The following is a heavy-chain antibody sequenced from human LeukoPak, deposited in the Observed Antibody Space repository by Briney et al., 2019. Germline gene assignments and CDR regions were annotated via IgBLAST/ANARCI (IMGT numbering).Heavy chain of an antibody. J-gene: IGHJ4*02. CDR1: GFTFSDYY. Sequence: GGSLRLSCAASGFTFSDYYMSWIRQAPGKGLEWVSYISSSGSTIYYADSVKGRFTISRDNAKNSLYLQMNSLRAEDTAVYYCARDHESIQYCSGGSCYYDYWGQGTLVTVSS. D-gene: IGHD2-15*01. V-gene: IGHV3-11*04. CDR2: ISSSGSTI. CDR3: ARDHESIQYCSGGSCYYDY.